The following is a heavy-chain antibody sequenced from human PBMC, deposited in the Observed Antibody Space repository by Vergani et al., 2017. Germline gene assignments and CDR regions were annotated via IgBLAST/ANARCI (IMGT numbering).Heavy chain of an antibody. J-gene: IGHJ5*02. Sequence: EVELVESGGGLVQPGGSLRLSCAASGFTFNEYWMHWARQVPGKGLVCVSGMNGDGETIIYADSVKGRFTISRDNAKNTLFLQMNSVRAEDPAVYYCARARKFRFGVVWENWFDPWGQGTLVTVSS. CDR2: MNGDGETI. CDR3: ARARKFRFGVVWENWFDP. CDR1: GFTFNEYW. D-gene: IGHD3-3*01. V-gene: IGHV3-74*01.